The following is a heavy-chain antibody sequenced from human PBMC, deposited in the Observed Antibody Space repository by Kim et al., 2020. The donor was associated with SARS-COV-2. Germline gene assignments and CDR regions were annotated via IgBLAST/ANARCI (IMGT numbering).Heavy chain of an antibody. CDR1: GFTFSSYA. Sequence: GGSLRLSCAASGFTFSSYAMHWVRQAPGKGLEWVAVISYDGSNKYYADSVKGRFTISRDNSKNTLYLQMNSLRAEDTAVYYCARGEVVTGFDYWGQGTLVTVSS. CDR2: ISYDGSNK. V-gene: IGHV3-30*04. CDR3: ARGEVVTGFDY. J-gene: IGHJ4*02. D-gene: IGHD3-22*01.